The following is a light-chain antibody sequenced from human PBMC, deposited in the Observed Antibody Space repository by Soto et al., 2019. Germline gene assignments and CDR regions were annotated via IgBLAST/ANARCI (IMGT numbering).Light chain of an antibody. CDR2: GAS. J-gene: IGKJ1*01. Sequence: EIVMMQSPATLSVSPGARATLSCRASQSVSSNLAWYQQKPGQAPRLLLYGASTRATGIPARFSGSGSGTAFTLTISSLQSEDFAVYYCQQYNNWPPWTFGQGTKVEIK. CDR3: QQYNNWPPWT. V-gene: IGKV3-15*01. CDR1: QSVSSN.